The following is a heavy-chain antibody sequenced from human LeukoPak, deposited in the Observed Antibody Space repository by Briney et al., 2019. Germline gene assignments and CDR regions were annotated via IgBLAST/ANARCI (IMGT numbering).Heavy chain of an antibody. CDR1: GGSFSGYY. CDR2: TNHSGST. V-gene: IGHV4-34*01. J-gene: IGHJ4*02. D-gene: IGHD4-17*01. CDR3: ARGYGPTFDY. Sequence: SETLSLTCAVYGGSFSGYYWSWIRQPPGKGLGWIGETNHSGSTNYNPSLKSRVTISVDTSKNQFSLKLSSVTAADTAVYYCARGYGPTFDYWGQGTLVTVSS.